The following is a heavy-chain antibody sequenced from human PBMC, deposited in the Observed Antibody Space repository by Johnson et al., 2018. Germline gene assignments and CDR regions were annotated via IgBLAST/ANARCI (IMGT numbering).Heavy chain of an antibody. D-gene: IGHD3-3*01. CDR3: ARDRVIFGVVIYGMDV. V-gene: IGHV3-33*01. CDR1: GFSFNTYA. Sequence: QVQLVESGGGVVQPGRSLRLSCVASGFSFNTYAMHWVRQAPGKGLEWVAVIWSDGSKKYYGDSLKGRFTISRDISKNTLYLQMNSLRVEDTALYYCARDRVIFGVVIYGMDVWGPGTTVTVSS. J-gene: IGHJ6*02. CDR2: IWSDGSKK.